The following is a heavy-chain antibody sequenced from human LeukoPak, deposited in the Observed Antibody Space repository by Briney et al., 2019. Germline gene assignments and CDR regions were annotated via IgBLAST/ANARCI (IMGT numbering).Heavy chain of an antibody. Sequence: GGSLRLSCAASGFTFSSYAMHWVRQAPGKGLEWVAVISYDGSNKYYADSVKGRFTISRDNSKNTLYLQMNSLRAEDTAVYYCARELLRGDENYYYGMDVWGQGTTVTVSS. CDR1: GFTFSSYA. CDR2: ISYDGSNK. J-gene: IGHJ6*02. V-gene: IGHV3-30-3*01. CDR3: ARELLRGDENYYYGMDV. D-gene: IGHD2-15*01.